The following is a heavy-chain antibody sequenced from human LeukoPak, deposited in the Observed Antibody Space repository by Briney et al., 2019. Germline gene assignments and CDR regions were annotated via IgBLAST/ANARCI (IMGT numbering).Heavy chain of an antibody. J-gene: IGHJ4*02. V-gene: IGHV3-13*01. Sequence: GGSLRLSCAASGFTFSNYDMHWVRHATGKGLEWVSAIGTAGDTYYPGSVKGRFTISRENAKNSLYLQMNSLRAGDTAVYYCARAPSTSGYSSSWTPFDYWGQGTLVTVSS. CDR2: IGTAGDT. CDR3: ARAPSTSGYSSSWTPFDY. CDR1: GFTFSNYD. D-gene: IGHD6-13*01.